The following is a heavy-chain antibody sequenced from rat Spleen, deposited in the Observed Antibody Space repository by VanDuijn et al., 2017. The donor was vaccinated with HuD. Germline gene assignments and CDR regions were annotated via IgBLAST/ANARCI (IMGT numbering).Heavy chain of an antibody. Sequence: QVQLKESGPGLVQPSQTLSLTCTVSGFSLTNYHVSWVRQPPGNKLEWMGAIWSGGSADYNSALKSRLSISRDTSKSQVFLKMNSLQTEDTAMYFCASQHYYDGYYRDYWGQGVMVTVSS. CDR3: ASQHYYDGYYRDY. J-gene: IGHJ2*01. V-gene: IGHV2-15*01. CDR2: IWSGGSA. D-gene: IGHD1-12*03. CDR1: GFSLTNYH.